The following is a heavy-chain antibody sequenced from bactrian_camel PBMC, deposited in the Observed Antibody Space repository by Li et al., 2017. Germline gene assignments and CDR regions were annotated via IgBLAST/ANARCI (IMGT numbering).Heavy chain of an antibody. J-gene: IGHJ4*01. Sequence: VQLVESGGASVQAGGSLRLSCAASGVTYSDYYMSWVRQAPGKGLEWVYSIHSDGSNTCYADSVKGRFTISTDNAKNTLYLQMNSLKPEDTAVYYCAATSGTCRCLGYWGQGTQVTVS. V-gene: IGHV3-2*01. CDR3: AATSGTCRCLGY. CDR2: IHSDGSNT. CDR1: GVTYSDYY. D-gene: IGHD5*01.